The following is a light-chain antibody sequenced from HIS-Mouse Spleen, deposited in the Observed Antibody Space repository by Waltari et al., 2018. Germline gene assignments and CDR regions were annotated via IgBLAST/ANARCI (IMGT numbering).Light chain of an antibody. CDR1: SSDVGGYNY. Sequence: QSALTQPPSASGSPGQSVTISCTGTSSDVGGYNYVSWYQQPPGKAPKPMIYEVSRRPSGVPDRFSGSKSGNTASLTVSGLQAEDEADYYCSSYAGSNNLGVFGTGTKVTVL. CDR2: EVS. J-gene: IGLJ1*01. V-gene: IGLV2-8*01. CDR3: SSYAGSNNLGV.